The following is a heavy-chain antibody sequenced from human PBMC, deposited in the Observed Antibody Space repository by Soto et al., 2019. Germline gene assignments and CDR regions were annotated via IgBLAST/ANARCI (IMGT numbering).Heavy chain of an antibody. CDR1: GFTFSSYG. CDR2: ISYDGSNK. Sequence: GGSLRLSCAASGFTFSSYGMHWVRQAPGKGLEWVAVISYDGSNKYYADSVKGRFTISRDNSKNTLYLQMNSLRAEDTAVYYCAKGSGAYYYDSSGYYNWFDPWGQGTLVTVSS. J-gene: IGHJ5*02. CDR3: AKGSGAYYYDSSGYYNWFDP. D-gene: IGHD3-22*01. V-gene: IGHV3-30*18.